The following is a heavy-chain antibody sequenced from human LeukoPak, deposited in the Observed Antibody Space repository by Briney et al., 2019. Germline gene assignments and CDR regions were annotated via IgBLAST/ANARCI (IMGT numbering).Heavy chain of an antibody. CDR3: ARAAPGSYWFDP. D-gene: IGHD6-13*01. J-gene: IGHJ5*02. V-gene: IGHV1-46*01. Sequence: ASVKVSCKASGYTFTSYYIHWVRQAPGQGLEWMGIINPSGGSTSYTQKFQGRVTMTRDTSTSTVYMELSSLRSEDTAVYYCARAAPGSYWFDPWGQGALVTASS. CDR1: GYTFTSYY. CDR2: INPSGGST.